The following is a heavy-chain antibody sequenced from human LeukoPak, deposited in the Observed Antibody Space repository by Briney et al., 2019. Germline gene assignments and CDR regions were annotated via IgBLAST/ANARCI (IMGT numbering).Heavy chain of an antibody. CDR1: GDSISSPIHY. CDR3: ASRASIWGSCRSFDY. D-gene: IGHD3-16*02. CDR2: IYYDGST. V-gene: IGHV4-39*02. Sequence: SETLSLTCTVSGDSISSPIHYWGWIRQPPGKGLEWIGSIYYDGSTYDNASLKSRVTISVDTSRNHFSLKLGSVTAADTAVYYCASRASIWGSCRSFDYWGQGTLVTVSS. J-gene: IGHJ4*02.